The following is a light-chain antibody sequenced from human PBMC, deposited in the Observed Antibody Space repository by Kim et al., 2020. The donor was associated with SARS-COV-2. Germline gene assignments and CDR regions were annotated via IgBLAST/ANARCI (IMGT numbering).Light chain of an antibody. Sequence: ASVGARVTIACRTTQSISSHLNWYQQKPGRAPKLLISAASTLQGGVPSRFSGSGSETVFTLTISSLQPEDFATYFCQQSYNTPFTFGPGTKVDIK. CDR3: QQSYNTPFT. V-gene: IGKV1-39*01. CDR1: QSISSH. J-gene: IGKJ3*01. CDR2: AAS.